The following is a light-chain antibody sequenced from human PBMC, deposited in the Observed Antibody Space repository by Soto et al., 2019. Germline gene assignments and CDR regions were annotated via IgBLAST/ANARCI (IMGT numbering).Light chain of an antibody. CDR2: AVS. V-gene: IGLV2-14*01. CDR3: SSYTNTNTEV. Sequence: QSALTQPASVSGSPGQSITISCTGTSSDVGGYDYVSWYQQHPGQAQKLMIDAVSNRPSGVSDNFSGSKSGNTASLTITGLQAEDEADYYFSSYTNTNTEVFGGGTKLTVL. CDR1: SSDVGGYDY. J-gene: IGLJ2*01.